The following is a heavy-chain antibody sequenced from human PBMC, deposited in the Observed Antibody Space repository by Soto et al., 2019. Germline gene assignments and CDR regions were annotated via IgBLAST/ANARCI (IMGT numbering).Heavy chain of an antibody. Sequence: SETLSLTCTVSGGSISSYHWSWIRQPPGKGLEWIGYIYYSGSTNYNPSLKSRVTISVDTSKNQFSLKLSSVTAADTAVYYCARSYYDFWSGYWNFDYWGQGTLVTVSS. CDR3: ARSYYDFWSGYWNFDY. D-gene: IGHD3-3*01. J-gene: IGHJ4*02. CDR2: IYYSGST. V-gene: IGHV4-59*01. CDR1: GGSISSYH.